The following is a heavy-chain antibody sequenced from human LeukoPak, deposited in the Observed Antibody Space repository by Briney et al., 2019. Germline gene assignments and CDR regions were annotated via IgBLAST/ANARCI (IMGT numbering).Heavy chain of an antibody. Sequence: GESLRISCNGSGYSFPSYWINWVRQMPGKGLEWMGRIDPSDSSTSYSPSFQGHVTFSVDKSISTAYLQWSSLKASDTAMFYCARHGGGRLTGYCAIWGQGTLVTVPS. J-gene: IGHJ4*02. D-gene: IGHD3-9*01. CDR1: GYSFPSYW. CDR3: ARHGGGRLTGYCAI. CDR2: IDPSDSST. V-gene: IGHV5-10-1*01.